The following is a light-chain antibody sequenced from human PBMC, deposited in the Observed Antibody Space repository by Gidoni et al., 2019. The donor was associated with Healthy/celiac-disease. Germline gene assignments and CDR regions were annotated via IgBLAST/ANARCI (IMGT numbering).Light chain of an antibody. Sequence: QSVLTQPTSVDAAPGQQVTISCSGRSSNIGNNYVSWYQQLPGTAPKLLIYDNNKRPSGIPYLFSGSKSGTSAPLGITGLQPGDEADYYCGTWDSSLSAVWVFGGGTKLTVL. CDR2: DNN. CDR3: GTWDSSLSAVWV. J-gene: IGLJ3*02. V-gene: IGLV1-51*01. CDR1: SSNIGNNY.